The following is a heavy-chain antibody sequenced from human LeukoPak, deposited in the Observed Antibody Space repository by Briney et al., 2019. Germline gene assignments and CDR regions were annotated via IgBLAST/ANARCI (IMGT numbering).Heavy chain of an antibody. CDR1: GGSISTSTYY. CDR3: ASTFGQQLAYFDY. V-gene: IGHV4-39*01. Sequence: SETLSLTCTVSGGSISTSTYYWGWIRQPPGKGLEWIGSIFYSGSTYYSPSLKSRVTISVDTSKNQFSLELNSVTAADTAVYHCASTFGQQLAYFDYWGQGTLVTVSS. D-gene: IGHD6-13*01. J-gene: IGHJ4*02. CDR2: IFYSGST.